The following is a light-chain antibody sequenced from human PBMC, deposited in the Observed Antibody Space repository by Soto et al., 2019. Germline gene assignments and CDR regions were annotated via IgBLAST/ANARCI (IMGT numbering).Light chain of an antibody. CDR1: QSVNKY. CDR2: GAS. Sequence: EIVFTQSPATLSLSPGERATLSCRASQSVNKYLAWYRQKPGQPPRILIYGASTRDTGIPARFSGRGSGTEFTLPITSLQSEDFSVYYCQQYNDWLWTFGQGTKVDIK. V-gene: IGKV3-15*01. CDR3: QQYNDWLWT. J-gene: IGKJ1*01.